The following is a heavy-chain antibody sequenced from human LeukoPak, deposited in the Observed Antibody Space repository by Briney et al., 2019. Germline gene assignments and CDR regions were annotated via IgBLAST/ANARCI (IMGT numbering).Heavy chain of an antibody. Sequence: PSETLSLTCTVSGGSISSYYWSWIRQPAGKGLEWIGSIYRSGSTYYNPSLKSRVTISVDTSKNQFSLKLSSVTAADTAVYYCARVAYTIFGVVIDYFDYWGQGTLVTVSS. CDR2: IYRSGST. J-gene: IGHJ4*02. CDR3: ARVAYTIFGVVIDYFDY. D-gene: IGHD3-3*01. CDR1: GGSISSYY. V-gene: IGHV4-4*07.